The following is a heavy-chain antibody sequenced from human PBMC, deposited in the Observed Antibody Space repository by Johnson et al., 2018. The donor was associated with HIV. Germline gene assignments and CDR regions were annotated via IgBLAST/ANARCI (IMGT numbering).Heavy chain of an antibody. CDR1: GFTFSTYW. V-gene: IGHV3-7*05. Sequence: MQLVESGGGFVQPGGSLRLSCAASGFTFSTYWMNWVRQAPGKGLEWLANINQDGSAKYSVDSLKGRFTISRDNVKNSLYLQMNSLRVEDAAVYYCVRGRDSSGDGGAFDIWGEGTVVTVSS. D-gene: IGHD1-26*01. CDR2: INQDGSAK. CDR3: VRGRDSSGDGGAFDI. J-gene: IGHJ3*02.